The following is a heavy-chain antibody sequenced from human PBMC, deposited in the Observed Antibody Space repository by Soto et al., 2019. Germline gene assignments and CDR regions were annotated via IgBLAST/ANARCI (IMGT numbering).Heavy chain of an antibody. CDR2: INGDGSTT. D-gene: IGHD1-20*01. CDR1: GFTFSNYW. CDR3: VRGSVYNWRGDF. Sequence: EVQLVVSGGDLIQPGGSLRLSCAASGFTFSNYWMHWVRQAPGKWLVWVSRINGDGSTTSYADSVKGRFTISRDNAKNTLSLQMNSLRAEDTAVYYCVRGSVYNWRGDFWGQGTLVTVSS. J-gene: IGHJ4*02. V-gene: IGHV3-74*01.